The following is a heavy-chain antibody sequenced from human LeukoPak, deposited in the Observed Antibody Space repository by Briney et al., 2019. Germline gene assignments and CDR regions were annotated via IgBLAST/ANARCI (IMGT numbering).Heavy chain of an antibody. D-gene: IGHD3-10*01. V-gene: IGHV1-69*04. CDR1: GGTFSSYA. CDR2: IIPILGIA. Sequence: GASVKVSCKASGGTFSSYAISWVRQAPGQGLEWMGRIIPILGIANYAQKFQGRDTITADKSTSTAYMELSSLRSEDTAVYYCARDQGYGSGSYIDYYYGMDVWGQGTTVTVSS. J-gene: IGHJ6*02. CDR3: ARDQGYGSGSYIDYYYGMDV.